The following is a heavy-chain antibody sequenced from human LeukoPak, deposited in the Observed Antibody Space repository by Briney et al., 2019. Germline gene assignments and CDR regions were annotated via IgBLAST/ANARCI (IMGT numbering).Heavy chain of an antibody. D-gene: IGHD1-26*01. J-gene: IGHJ4*02. Sequence: SETLSLTCTVSGGSLSSSSYYWGWIRQPPGKGLEWIGSIYYSGSTYYNPSLKSRVTISVDTSKNQFSLKLSSVTAADRAVYYCARGGIARGATTDWGQGTLVTVSS. CDR1: GGSLSSSSYY. V-gene: IGHV4-39*07. CDR3: ARGGIARGATTD. CDR2: IYYSGST.